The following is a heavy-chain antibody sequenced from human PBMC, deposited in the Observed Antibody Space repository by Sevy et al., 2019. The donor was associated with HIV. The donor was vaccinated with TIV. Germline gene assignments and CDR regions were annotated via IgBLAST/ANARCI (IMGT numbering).Heavy chain of an antibody. V-gene: IGHV1-69*06. CDR2: IIPIFGTT. CDR3: ALDNNAYDI. Sequence: ASVKVSCKASGGTFNSYGINWVRQAPGQGLEWMGGIIPIFGTTNYSQKFQGRVTITADKSTSTVHMELSSLRSEDTAEYYCALDNNAYDIWGQGTMVTVSS. CDR1: GGTFNSYG. J-gene: IGHJ3*02.